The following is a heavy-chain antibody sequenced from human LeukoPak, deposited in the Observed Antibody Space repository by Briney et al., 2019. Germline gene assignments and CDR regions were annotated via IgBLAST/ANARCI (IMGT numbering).Heavy chain of an antibody. J-gene: IGHJ4*02. Sequence: PGGSLRLSCAASGCTFSSYAMHWVRQAPGKGLEWVAVISYDGSNKYYADSVKGRFTIFRDNAKNSLYLQMNSLRAEDTAVYYCARELGRNTDYWGQGTLVTVSS. CDR3: ARELGRNTDY. V-gene: IGHV3-30-3*01. CDR2: ISYDGSNK. D-gene: IGHD1-14*01. CDR1: GCTFSSYA.